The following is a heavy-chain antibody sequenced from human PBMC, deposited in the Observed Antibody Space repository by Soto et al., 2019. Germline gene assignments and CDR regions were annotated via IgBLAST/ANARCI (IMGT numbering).Heavy chain of an antibody. V-gene: IGHV4-59*01. Sequence: SETLSLTCTVSGGSISSYYWSWIRQSPGKRLEWIGYFYFSGSTNYNPSLKSRFTISGDTSKNQFSLKLTSVTAADTAVYYCARVEYSGYPRIWGQGTLVTVSS. D-gene: IGHD5-12*01. CDR3: ARVEYSGYPRI. J-gene: IGHJ4*02. CDR1: GGSISSYY. CDR2: FYFSGST.